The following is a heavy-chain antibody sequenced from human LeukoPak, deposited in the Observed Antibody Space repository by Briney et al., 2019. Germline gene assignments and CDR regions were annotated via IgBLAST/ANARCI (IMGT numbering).Heavy chain of an antibody. V-gene: IGHV1-2*02. CDR1: GYTFTGYY. CDR3: ARANLIWFGELLGNFDY. CDR2: INPNSGGT. J-gene: IGHJ4*02. Sequence: ASVKVSCKASGYTFTGYYMHWVRQAPGQGLEWMGWINPNSGGTNYAQKFQGRVTMTRDTSISTAYMELSRLRSDDTAVYYCARANLIWFGELLGNFDYWGQGTLVIVSS. D-gene: IGHD3-10*01.